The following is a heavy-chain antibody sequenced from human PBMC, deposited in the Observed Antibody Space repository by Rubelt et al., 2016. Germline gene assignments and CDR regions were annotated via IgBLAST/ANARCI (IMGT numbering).Heavy chain of an antibody. J-gene: IGHJ6*03. Sequence: QLQLQESGPGLVKPSETLSLTCTVSGGSIRSSSYYWGWIRQPPGKGLAWIGSNYLGGSTYYSPSLKSRVTISVDTSKNRFSRMLSCVTAAETAVYYCATRSGAVTGYYMDVWGKGTTVTVSS. D-gene: IGHD4-17*01. CDR3: ATRSGAVTGYYMDV. CDR1: GGSIRSSSYY. CDR2: NYLGGST. V-gene: IGHV4-39*07.